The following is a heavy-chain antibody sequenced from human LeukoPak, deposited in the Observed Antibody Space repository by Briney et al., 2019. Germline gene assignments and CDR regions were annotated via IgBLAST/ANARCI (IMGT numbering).Heavy chain of an antibody. CDR3: ANQGDYYDFWSGYYDWYFDL. CDR2: INPNSGGT. D-gene: IGHD3-3*01. CDR1: GYTFTSYY. V-gene: IGHV1-2*06. Sequence: GASVKVSCKASGYTFTSYYMHWVRQAPGQGLEWMGRINPNSGGTKYAQKFQGRVTMTRDTSISTAYMELSRLRSDDTAVYYCANQGDYYDFWSGYYDWYFDLWGRGTLVTVSS. J-gene: IGHJ2*01.